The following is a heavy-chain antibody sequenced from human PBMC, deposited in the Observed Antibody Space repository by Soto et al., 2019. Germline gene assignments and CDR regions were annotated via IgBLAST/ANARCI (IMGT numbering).Heavy chain of an antibody. V-gene: IGHV3-30*02. CDR1: GFRFSTYG. Sequence: GGSLRLSCAASGFRFSTYGMHWIRQAPGKGLEWVALIRYDGTNKYYADSVKGRFTISRDNSKNTLYLQVDSLGAEDTAVYYCAKDGAYWSGYPYYFDCWGQGTLVTVSS. CDR2: IRYDGTNK. J-gene: IGHJ4*02. D-gene: IGHD3-3*01. CDR3: AKDGAYWSGYPYYFDC.